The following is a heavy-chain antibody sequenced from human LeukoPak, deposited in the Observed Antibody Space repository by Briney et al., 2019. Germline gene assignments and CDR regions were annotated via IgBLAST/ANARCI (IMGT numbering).Heavy chain of an antibody. D-gene: IGHD3-10*01. Sequence: SQTLSLTCTVSGGSISSGGYYWSWIRQHPGKGLEWIGYIYYSGSTYYNPPLKSRVTISVDTSKNQFSLKLSSVTAADTAVYYCARDRGSGSYYPAAYGMDVWGKGTTVTVSS. CDR3: ARDRGSGSYYPAAYGMDV. CDR1: GGSISSGGYY. V-gene: IGHV4-31*03. J-gene: IGHJ6*04. CDR2: IYYSGST.